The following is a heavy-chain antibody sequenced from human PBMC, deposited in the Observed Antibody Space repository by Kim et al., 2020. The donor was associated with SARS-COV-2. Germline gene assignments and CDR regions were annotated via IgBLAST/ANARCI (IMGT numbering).Heavy chain of an antibody. D-gene: IGHD2-2*01. Sequence: GGSLRLSCEASGFSFSDYYMSWIRQPPGKGLEWVAYISLSGSPIYYADSVKGRFTISRDSAKNSMYLQMSSLRVEDTAVYYCASLTSSFYHYWGQGALVTVSS. CDR3: ASLTSSFYHY. CDR1: GFSFSDYY. CDR2: ISLSGSPI. J-gene: IGHJ4*02. V-gene: IGHV3-11*01.